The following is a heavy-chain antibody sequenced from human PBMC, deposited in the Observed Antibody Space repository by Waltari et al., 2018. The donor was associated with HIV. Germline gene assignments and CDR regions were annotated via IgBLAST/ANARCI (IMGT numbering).Heavy chain of an antibody. D-gene: IGHD5-18*01. CDR1: GSTFSSFW. CDR2: IKQDGSEK. Sequence: EVQLVESGGGLVQPGGSLRLSCAASGSTFSSFWMSWVRQAPGKGLEWVANIKQDGSEKYYVDSVKGRFTISRDNAKNSLYLQMNSLRAEDTAVYYCARDLGYSYGYVSDYSGQGTLVTVSS. CDR3: ARDLGYSYGYVSDY. V-gene: IGHV3-7*01. J-gene: IGHJ4*02.